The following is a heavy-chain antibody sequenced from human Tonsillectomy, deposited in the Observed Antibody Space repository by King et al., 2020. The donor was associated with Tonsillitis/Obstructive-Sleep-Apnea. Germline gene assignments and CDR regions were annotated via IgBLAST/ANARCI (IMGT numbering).Heavy chain of an antibody. CDR1: GGSISSSSYY. J-gene: IGHJ4*02. D-gene: IGHD2-2*02. V-gene: IGHV4-39*01. CDR3: ARHVVVPAAIGFLDY. Sequence: QLQESGPGLVKPSETLSLTCTVSGGSISSSSYYWGWIRQPPGKGLEWIGSIYYSGSTYYNPSLKSRVTISVDTSKNQFSLKLSSVTAADTAVYYCARHVVVPAAIGFLDYWGQGTLVTVSS. CDR2: IYYSGST.